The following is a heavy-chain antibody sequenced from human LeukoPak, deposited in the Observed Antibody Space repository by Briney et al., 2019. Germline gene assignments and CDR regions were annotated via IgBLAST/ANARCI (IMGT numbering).Heavy chain of an antibody. Sequence: GGSLRLSCAASGFTFSSYSMNWVRQAPGKGLKWVSSISSSSSYIYYADSVKGRFTISRDNAKNSLYLQMNSLRAEDTAVYYCARGDITMVRGDDYWGQGTLVTVSS. V-gene: IGHV3-21*01. D-gene: IGHD3-10*01. CDR1: GFTFSSYS. CDR2: ISSSSSYI. J-gene: IGHJ4*02. CDR3: ARGDITMVRGDDY.